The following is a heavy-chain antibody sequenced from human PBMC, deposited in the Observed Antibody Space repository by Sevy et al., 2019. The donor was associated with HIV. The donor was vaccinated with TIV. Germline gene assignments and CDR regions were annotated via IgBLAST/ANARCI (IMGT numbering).Heavy chain of an antibody. CDR1: GFTFSDYY. J-gene: IGHJ6*02. Sequence: GGSLRLSCAASGFTFSDYYMSWIRQAPGKGLEWVSYISSSGSTIYYADSVKGRFTISRDNAKNSLYLQMNSLRAEDXXXXXXXXXXDARAYYYGSGSPLYYYYGMDVWGQGTTVTVSS. D-gene: IGHD3-10*01. CDR3: XXXXDARAYYYGSGSPLYYYYGMDV. V-gene: IGHV3-11*01. CDR2: ISSSGSTI.